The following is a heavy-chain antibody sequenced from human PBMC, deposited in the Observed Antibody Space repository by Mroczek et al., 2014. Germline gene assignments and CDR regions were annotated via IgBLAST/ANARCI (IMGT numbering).Heavy chain of an antibody. D-gene: IGHD2/OR15-2a*01. CDR3: AKRESGSYPKSILSSPRGSSDY. V-gene: IGHV3-23*04. CDR2: ITGSGTNT. Sequence: VQLVQSGGGLVQPGGSLRLSCAASGFTFTSYAMSWVRQAPGKGLEWVSAITGSGTNTYYADSVKGRFTISRDNSKNTLYLQMNSLRAEDAGLYYCAKRESGSYPKSILSSPRGSSDYWGQGTLVTVSS. J-gene: IGHJ4*02. CDR1: GFTFTSYA.